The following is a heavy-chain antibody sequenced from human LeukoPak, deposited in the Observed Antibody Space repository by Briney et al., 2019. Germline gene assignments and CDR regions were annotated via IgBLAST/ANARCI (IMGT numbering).Heavy chain of an antibody. V-gene: IGHV1-2*02. CDR3: ARAETY. Sequence: ASVKVSCKTSGYTFTAYYIHWVRQAPGRGLEWMGWINSDSGDTNYAPKFQGRATMTRDTSITTAYLELSGLRPDDTAIYYCARAETYWGQGTLITVSS. CDR1: GYTFTAYY. J-gene: IGHJ1*01. CDR2: INSDSGDT.